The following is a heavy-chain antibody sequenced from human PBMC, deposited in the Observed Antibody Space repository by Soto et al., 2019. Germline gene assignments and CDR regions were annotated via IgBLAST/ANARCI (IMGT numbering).Heavy chain of an antibody. CDR3: ARERCSSTSCYSGAFDI. D-gene: IGHD2-2*02. J-gene: IGHJ3*02. CDR2: IWYDGSNK. Sequence: GGSLRLSCAASGFTFSSYGMHWVRQAPGKGLEWVAVIWYDGSNKYYADSVKGRFTISRDNSKNTLYLQMNSLRAEDTAVYYCARERCSSTSCYSGAFDIWGQGTMVTVSS. CDR1: GFTFSSYG. V-gene: IGHV3-33*01.